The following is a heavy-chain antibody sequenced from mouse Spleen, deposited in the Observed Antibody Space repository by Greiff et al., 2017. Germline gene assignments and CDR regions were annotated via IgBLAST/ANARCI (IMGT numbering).Heavy chain of an antibody. CDR3: AKHYYGYDGVYFDY. V-gene: IGHV2-6-5*01. J-gene: IGHJ2*01. D-gene: IGHD2-2*01. CDR1: GFSLTDYG. Sequence: VKLVESGPGLVAPSQSLSITCTVSGFSLTDYGVSWIRQPPGKGLEWLGVIWGGGSTYYNSALKSRLSISKDNSKSQVFLKMNSLQTDDTAMYYCAKHYYGYDGVYFDYWGQGTTLTVSS. CDR2: IWGGGST.